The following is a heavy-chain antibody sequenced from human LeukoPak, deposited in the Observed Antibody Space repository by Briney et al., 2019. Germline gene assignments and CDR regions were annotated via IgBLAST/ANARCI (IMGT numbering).Heavy chain of an antibody. D-gene: IGHD6-6*01. CDR1: GFTFSSYA. Sequence: PGGSLRLSCAASGFTFSSYAMSWVRQAPGKGLEWVSVIDNGGSTYYADSVKGRFTISRDNSNNAVYPQMNSLRADDTAVYYCARDGSARSLANWGQGTLVSVSS. CDR3: ARDGSARSLAN. V-gene: IGHV3-53*01. J-gene: IGHJ4*02. CDR2: IDNGGST.